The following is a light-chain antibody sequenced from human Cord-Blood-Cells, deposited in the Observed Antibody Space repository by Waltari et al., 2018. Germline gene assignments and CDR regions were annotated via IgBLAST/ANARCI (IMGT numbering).Light chain of an antibody. V-gene: IGKV3-20*01. CDR2: GAS. Sequence: EIVLTQSPGTLSLSPGERATLSCRASQSVSSSYLAWYQQKPGQSPRLLIYGASCRVTGISERFRGRGSGTDFTLTISRLESEYLAVYYCQQYGSSPLTFGGGTKVEIK. CDR1: QSVSSSY. J-gene: IGKJ4*01. CDR3: QQYGSSPLT.